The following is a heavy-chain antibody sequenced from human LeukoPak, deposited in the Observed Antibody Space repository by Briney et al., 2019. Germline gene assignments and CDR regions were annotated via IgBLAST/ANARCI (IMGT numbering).Heavy chain of an antibody. D-gene: IGHD3-22*01. J-gene: IGHJ4*02. CDR3: AREANYYDSSGPEFDY. CDR2: ISAYNGNT. CDR1: GYTFTSYG. Sequence: ASVKVSCKASGYTFTSYGISWVRQAPGQGLEWMGWISAYNGNTNYAQKLQGRVTMTTDTSTSTAYMELSSLRSEDTAVYYCAREANYYDSSGPEFDYWGQGTLVTVSS. V-gene: IGHV1-18*01.